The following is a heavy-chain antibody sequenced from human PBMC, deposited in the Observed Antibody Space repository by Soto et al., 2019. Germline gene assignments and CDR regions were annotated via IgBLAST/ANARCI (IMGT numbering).Heavy chain of an antibody. CDR1: GFTFSSYG. V-gene: IGHV3-30*03. Sequence: GGSLRLSCAASGFTFSSYGMHWVRQAPGKGLEWVAVISYDGSNKYYADSVKGRFTISRDNSKNTLYLQMNSLRAEDTAVYYCAGEQWLAPYYYYYGMDVWGQGTTVTVSS. CDR3: AGEQWLAPYYYYYGMDV. J-gene: IGHJ6*02. CDR2: ISYDGSNK. D-gene: IGHD6-19*01.